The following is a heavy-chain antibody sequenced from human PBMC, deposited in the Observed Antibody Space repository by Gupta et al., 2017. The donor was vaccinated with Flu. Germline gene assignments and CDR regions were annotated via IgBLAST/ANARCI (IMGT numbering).Heavy chain of an antibody. J-gene: IGHJ4*02. D-gene: IGHD1-26*01. CDR3: ARRGGGSYFGELDY. CDR1: EFRFSDYG. Sequence: QAQLVESGGGVVQPGRSLRLSCAASEFRFSDYGMHWVRQAPGKGLEWVAFIWNDGSNKYYADSVKGRFTISRDNSKNILYLQMTSLRADDTAGYYCARRGGGSYFGELDYWGQGTLVTVSS. V-gene: IGHV3-33*01. CDR2: IWNDGSNK.